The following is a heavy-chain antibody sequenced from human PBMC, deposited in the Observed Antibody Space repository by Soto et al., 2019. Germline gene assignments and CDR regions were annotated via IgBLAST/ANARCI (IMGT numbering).Heavy chain of an antibody. J-gene: IGHJ6*02. V-gene: IGHV4-34*01. CDR1: GGSFSGYY. Sequence: SETLSLTCAVYGGSFSGYYWIWIRQPPGKGLEWIGEINHSGSTNYNPSLKSRVTISVDTSKNQFSLKLSSVTAADTAVYYCARLVREDYYYYGMDVWGQGTTVTVSS. CDR2: INHSGST. CDR3: ARLVREDYYYYGMDV. D-gene: IGHD3-10*01.